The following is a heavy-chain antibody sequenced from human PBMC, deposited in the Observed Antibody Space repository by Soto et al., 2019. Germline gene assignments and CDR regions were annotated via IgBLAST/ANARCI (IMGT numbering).Heavy chain of an antibody. J-gene: IGHJ4*02. CDR2: ISYDGSNK. V-gene: IGHV3-30-3*01. Sequence: GGSLRLSCAASGFTFSSYAMHWVRQAPGKGLGWVAVISYDGSNKYYADSVKGRFTISRDSSKNTLYLQMNSLRAEDTAVYYCARAAGSGYYNYWGQGTLVTVSS. CDR1: GFTFSSYA. D-gene: IGHD3-22*01. CDR3: ARAAGSGYYNY.